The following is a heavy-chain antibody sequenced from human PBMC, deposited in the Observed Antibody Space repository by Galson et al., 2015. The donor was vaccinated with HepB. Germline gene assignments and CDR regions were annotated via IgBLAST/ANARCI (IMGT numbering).Heavy chain of an antibody. J-gene: IGHJ3*02. Sequence: QSGAEVKKPGESLRISCKGSGYSFTSYWISWVRQMPGKGLEWMGRIDPSDSYTNYSPSFQGHVTISADKSISTAYLQWSSLKASDTAMYYCASNGYGSSLYGGADAFDIWGQGTMVTVSS. CDR2: IDPSDSYT. CDR1: GYSFTSYW. D-gene: IGHD6-13*01. V-gene: IGHV5-10-1*01. CDR3: ASNGYGSSLYGGADAFDI.